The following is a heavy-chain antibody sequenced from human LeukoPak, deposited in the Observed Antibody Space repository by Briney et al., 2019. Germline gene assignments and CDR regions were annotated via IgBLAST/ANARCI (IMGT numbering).Heavy chain of an antibody. J-gene: IGHJ4*02. Sequence: PGGSLRLSCVVSGINLPDYAMHWVRQPPGKGLEWVSLISADGGSTFSADSVKGRFSISRDNSKNSLYLQMNSLRSEDTAMYYCAKESGKFDYWGQGTLVAVSS. CDR1: GINLPDYA. CDR2: ISADGGST. V-gene: IGHV3-43*02. CDR3: AKESGKFDY.